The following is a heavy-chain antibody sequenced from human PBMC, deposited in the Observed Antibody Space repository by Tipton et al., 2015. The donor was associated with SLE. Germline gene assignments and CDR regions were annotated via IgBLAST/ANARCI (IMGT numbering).Heavy chain of an antibody. V-gene: IGHV1-69*01. Sequence: QSGAEVKKPGSSVKVSCKASGGTFSSYAISWVRQAPGQGLEWMGGIIPIFGTANYAQKFQGRVTITAEESTSTAYMELSGLRSEGTAVYYCAKDWGYYGSGSYYDAFDIWGQGTMVTVSS. CDR2: IIPIFGTA. CDR1: GGTFSSYA. J-gene: IGHJ3*02. CDR3: AKDWGYYGSGSYYDAFDI. D-gene: IGHD3-10*01.